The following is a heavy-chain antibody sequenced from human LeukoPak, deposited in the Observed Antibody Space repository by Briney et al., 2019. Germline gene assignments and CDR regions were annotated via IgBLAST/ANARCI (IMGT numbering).Heavy chain of an antibody. CDR2: AYHSGIT. D-gene: IGHD1-1*01. V-gene: IGHV4-59*01. CDR1: GGSFSSYY. CDR3: ARHGGTFDP. J-gene: IGHJ5*02. Sequence: SETLSLNCTVYGGSFSSYYWSCIRQPPGKGLEWIGYAYHSGITTYNPSLKSRVTISVDTSKSQFSLRLSSVTAADTAIYYCARHGGTFDPWGQGILVTVSS.